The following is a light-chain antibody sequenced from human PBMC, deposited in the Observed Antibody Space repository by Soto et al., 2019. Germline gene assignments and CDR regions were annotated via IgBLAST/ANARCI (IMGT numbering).Light chain of an antibody. CDR1: SSNIGSNT. Sequence: QSVLTQPPSASGTPGQRVTISCSGSSSNIGSNTVNWYQQLPGTAPKLLIYSNNQRHSGVPDRFSGSKSGTSASLAISGLQSEDEADYYCAAWDDSLNAVFGGGTQLTVL. V-gene: IGLV1-44*01. J-gene: IGLJ7*01. CDR3: AAWDDSLNAV. CDR2: SNN.